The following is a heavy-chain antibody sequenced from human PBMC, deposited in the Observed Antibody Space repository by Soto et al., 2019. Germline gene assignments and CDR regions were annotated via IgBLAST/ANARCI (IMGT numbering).Heavy chain of an antibody. CDR2: IDYSGTA. J-gene: IGHJ4*02. V-gene: IGHV4-39*01. CDR3: AMTTGGHLDF. D-gene: IGHD4-4*01. Sequence: QLQLQESGPGLVKPSQTLSLTCTVSCGSIRGSNVFWGWVRQPPGKGLEWIGNIDYSGTAYFNPCVAIRVASPMDTSTKQLSLTLDAVTAADSGVYDCAMTTGGHLDFWGQGILVTVSS. CDR1: CGSIRGSNVF.